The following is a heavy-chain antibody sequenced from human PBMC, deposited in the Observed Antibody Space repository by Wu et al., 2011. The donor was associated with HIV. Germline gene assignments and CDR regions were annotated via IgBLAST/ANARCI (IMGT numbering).Heavy chain of an antibody. CDR2: FISISGMA. CDR3: ARKSGRYFDV. J-gene: IGHJ2*01. Sequence: SGAEVKKPGSXVRVSCKASGGTFSTYAISWVRQAPGQGFEWMGGFISISGMADYVQKFQGRVTIITDESTTTSYMELRALRSEDTAVYYCARKSGRYFDVWGRGTLVTVSS. CDR1: GGTFSTYA. V-gene: IGHV1-69*05. D-gene: IGHD6-25*01.